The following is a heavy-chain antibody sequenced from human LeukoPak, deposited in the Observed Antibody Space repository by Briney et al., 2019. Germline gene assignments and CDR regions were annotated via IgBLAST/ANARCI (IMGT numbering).Heavy chain of an antibody. V-gene: IGHV3-30*18. CDR3: AKTPRKDYYYGMDV. J-gene: IGHJ6*04. CDR1: GFTFSSYW. CDR2: ISYDGSNK. Sequence: GGSLRLSCAASGFTFSSYWMSWVRQAPGKGLEWVAVISYDGSNKYYADSVKGRFTISRDNSKNTLYLQMNSLRAEDTAVYYCAKTPRKDYYYGMDVWGKGTTVTVSS.